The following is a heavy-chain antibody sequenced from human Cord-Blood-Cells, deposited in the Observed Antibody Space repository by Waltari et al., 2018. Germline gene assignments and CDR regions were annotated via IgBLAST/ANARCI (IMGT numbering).Heavy chain of an antibody. Sequence: QVQLVQSGAAVKKPGASVKVSCQASGYTFTGYYMHWVRQAPGQGLEGIGWINPNSGGTNYAQKFQGKVTMTRETSISTAYMELSRLRSDDTAVYYCARDHRGYSYGFWGQGTLVTVSS. J-gene: IGHJ4*02. V-gene: IGHV1-2*02. CDR1: GYTFTGYY. D-gene: IGHD5-18*01. CDR3: ARDHRGYSYGF. CDR2: INPNSGGT.